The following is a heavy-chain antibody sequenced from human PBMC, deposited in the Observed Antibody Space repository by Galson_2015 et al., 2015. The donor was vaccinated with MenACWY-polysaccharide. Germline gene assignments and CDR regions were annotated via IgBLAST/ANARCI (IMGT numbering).Heavy chain of an antibody. CDR1: GFTFSKYW. Sequence: SLRLSCAASGFTFSKYWMSWVRQAPGKGLEWVANIKGDGSVKNYVDSVRGRFTISSDDATNSVFLQMSSLTGEDTAAYFCARSWFGEEDAFDTWGQGTMVTVST. J-gene: IGHJ3*02. CDR2: IKGDGSVK. D-gene: IGHD3-10*01. V-gene: IGHV3-7*01. CDR3: ARSWFGEEDAFDT.